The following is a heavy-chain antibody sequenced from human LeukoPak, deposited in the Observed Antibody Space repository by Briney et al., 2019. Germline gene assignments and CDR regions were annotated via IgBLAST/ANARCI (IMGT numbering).Heavy chain of an antibody. CDR1: GFTFSSYS. V-gene: IGHV3-48*04. D-gene: IGHD2-2*01. CDR3: ARVVTPAAKYYYYYMDV. Sequence: PGGSLRLSCAASGFTFSSYSMNWVRQAPGKGLEWVSYISSSSSTIYYADSVKGRFTISRDNAKNSLYLQMNSLRAEDTAVYYCARVVTPAAKYYYYYMDVWGKGTTVTVSS. J-gene: IGHJ6*03. CDR2: ISSSSSTI.